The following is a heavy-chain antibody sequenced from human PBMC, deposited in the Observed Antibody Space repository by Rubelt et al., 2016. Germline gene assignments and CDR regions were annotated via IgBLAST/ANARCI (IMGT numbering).Heavy chain of an antibody. CDR1: GFTFSSYS. J-gene: IGHJ5*02. D-gene: IGHD3-10*01. V-gene: IGHV3-21*01. CDR3: ARDRRTGKRGGWFDP. CDR2: ISSSSSYI. Sequence: EVQLVESGGGLVKPGGSLRLSCAASGFTFSSYSMNWVRQAPGKGLEWVSSISSSSSYIYYADSVKGRFTISRDNAKNSLYLQMNSLRAEDTAVYYCARDRRTGKRGGWFDPWGQGTLVTVSS.